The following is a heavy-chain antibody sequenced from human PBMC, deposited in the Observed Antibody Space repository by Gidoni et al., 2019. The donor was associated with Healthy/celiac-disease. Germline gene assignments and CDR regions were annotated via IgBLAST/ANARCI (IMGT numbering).Heavy chain of an antibody. CDR2: IRSKAYGGTT. V-gene: IGHV3-49*03. CDR1: GSTFGDYA. CDR3: TRVGYSSSWWGVLLGYYYYMDV. D-gene: IGHD6-13*01. Sequence: EVQLVESGGGLVQPGRSLRLSCTASGSTFGDYAMSWFRPAPGKGLEWVGFIRSKAYGGTTEYAASVKGRFTISRDDSKSIAYLQMNSLKTEDTAVHYCTRVGYSSSWWGVLLGYYYYMDVWGKGTTVTVSS. J-gene: IGHJ6*03.